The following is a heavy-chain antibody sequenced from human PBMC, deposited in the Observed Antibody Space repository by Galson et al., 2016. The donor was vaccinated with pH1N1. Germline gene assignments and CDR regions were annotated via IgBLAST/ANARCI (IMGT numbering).Heavy chain of an antibody. Sequence: ATLSLTCAVYGGSFSGYYWSWIRQPPGRGLEWIGEINHGGSTNYDQSLKSRVTISVDTSKNHFSLKLNSVTAADTALYYCARENSFAEFGTWFDSWGQGTLVTVSS. J-gene: IGHJ5*01. CDR1: GGSFSGYY. V-gene: IGHV4-34*01. CDR2: INHGGST. D-gene: IGHD3-10*01. CDR3: ARENSFAEFGTWFDS.